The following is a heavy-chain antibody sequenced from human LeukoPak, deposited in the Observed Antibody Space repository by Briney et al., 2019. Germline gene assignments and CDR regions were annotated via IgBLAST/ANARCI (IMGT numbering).Heavy chain of an antibody. CDR1: GFTFSNAW. J-gene: IGHJ4*02. Sequence: PGGSLRLSCAASGFTFSNAWMSWVRQAPGKGLVWVSRINSDGSSTTYADSVKGRFTISRDNAKNSLYLQMNSLRAEDTAVYYCARGPYGSGSYFDYWGQGTLVTVSS. D-gene: IGHD3-10*01. CDR3: ARGPYGSGSYFDY. CDR2: INSDGSST. V-gene: IGHV3-74*01.